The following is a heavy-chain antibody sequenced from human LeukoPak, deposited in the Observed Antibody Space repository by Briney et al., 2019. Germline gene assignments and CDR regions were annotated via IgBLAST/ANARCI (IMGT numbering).Heavy chain of an antibody. D-gene: IGHD3-10*01. Sequence: ASVKVSCKASGGTFSSYAISWVRQAPGQGLEWMGGIIPIFGTANYAQKFQGRVTITADKSTSTAYMELSSLRSEDTAVYYCARGTMYYYGSGSSYFDYWGQGTLVTVSS. J-gene: IGHJ4*02. CDR1: GGTFSSYA. CDR3: ARGTMYYYGSGSSYFDY. V-gene: IGHV1-69*06. CDR2: IIPIFGTA.